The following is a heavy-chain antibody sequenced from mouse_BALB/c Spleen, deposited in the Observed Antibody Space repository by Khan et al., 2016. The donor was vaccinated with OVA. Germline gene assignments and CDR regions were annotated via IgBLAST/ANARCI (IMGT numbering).Heavy chain of an antibody. J-gene: IGHJ3*01. CDR1: GYTFTNYW. CDR2: IYPSDSYS. CDR3: TREGGGGSSFAY. V-gene: IGHV1-69*02. Sequence: VQLQQSGIELVRPGASVKLSCKASGYTFTNYWINWVKQRPGQGLEWIGNIYPSDSYSNYNQRFKDKATLTVDKSSSTAYLLLSSPTSEDSAVYYCTREGGGGSSFAYWGQGTLVTGSA. D-gene: IGHD1-1*02.